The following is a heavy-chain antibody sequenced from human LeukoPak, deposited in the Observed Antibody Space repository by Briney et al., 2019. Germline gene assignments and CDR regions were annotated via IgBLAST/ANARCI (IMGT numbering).Heavy chain of an antibody. CDR1: GFTLTSTG. CDR3: AKVTMGDVWFDP. D-gene: IGHD3-16*01. J-gene: IGHJ5*02. CDR2: MHYDGRNI. V-gene: IGHV3-30*02. Sequence: SGGSLRLSCARSGFTLTSTGMHWVRQAPGKGLEWVAFMHYDGRNILYADSVKGRFSISTDNSKNMVYLQMSSLRAEDTAVYYCAKVTMGDVWFDPWGQRTLVTVSS.